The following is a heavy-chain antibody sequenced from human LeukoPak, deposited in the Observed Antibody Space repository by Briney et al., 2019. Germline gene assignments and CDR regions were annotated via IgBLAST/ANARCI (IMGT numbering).Heavy chain of an antibody. Sequence: GASVKVSCKASSYTFSSYGLSWVRQAPGQGLEWMGWISAYNGDTNYAQRLQDRVTMTTDTSTGTAYLELRSLRSDDTAVYYCARAPLAVAGPDFDYWGQGTLVTVSS. D-gene: IGHD6-19*01. CDR2: ISAYNGDT. CDR1: SYTFSSYG. CDR3: ARAPLAVAGPDFDY. V-gene: IGHV1-18*01. J-gene: IGHJ4*02.